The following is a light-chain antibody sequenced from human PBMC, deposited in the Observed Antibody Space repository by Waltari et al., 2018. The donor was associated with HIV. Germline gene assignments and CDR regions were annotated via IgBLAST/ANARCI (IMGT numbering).Light chain of an antibody. Sequence: QSALTQPPSAAGSPGPSATTSCPGPSSDVGGYNMVSWYQQHPGKAPKLMFYEVRKRASGVPDRFSASKSGNTASLTVSGLQAEDEADYYCGSYAGSNNLVFGGGTKLTVL. V-gene: IGLV2-8*01. CDR3: GSYAGSNNLV. CDR1: SSDVGGYNM. J-gene: IGLJ2*01. CDR2: EVR.